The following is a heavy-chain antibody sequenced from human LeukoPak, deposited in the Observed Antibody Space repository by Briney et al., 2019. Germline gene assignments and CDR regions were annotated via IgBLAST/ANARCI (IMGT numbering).Heavy chain of an antibody. CDR1: GFTFSSYA. CDR3: ARDSVGSSGYYFDY. J-gene: IGHJ4*02. V-gene: IGHV3-30-3*01. D-gene: IGHD3-22*01. Sequence: PGGSLRLSCAASGFTFSSYAMHWVRQAPGKGLEWVAVISYDGSNKYYADSVKGRFTISRDNSKNTLYLQMNSLRAEDTAVYYCARDSVGSSGYYFDYWGQGTLVTVSS. CDR2: ISYDGSNK.